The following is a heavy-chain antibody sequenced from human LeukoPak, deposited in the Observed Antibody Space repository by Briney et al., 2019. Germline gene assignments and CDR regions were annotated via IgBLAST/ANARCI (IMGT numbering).Heavy chain of an antibody. CDR3: ARTDKYYDILTGYHNWFDP. Sequence: SQTLSLTCAISGDSVSSNSAAWNWIRQSPSRGLEWLGRTYYRSKWYNDYAVSVKSRITINPDTSKNQFSLQLNSVTPEDTAVYYCARTDKYYDILTGYHNWFDPWGQGTLVTVSS. J-gene: IGHJ5*02. V-gene: IGHV6-1*01. D-gene: IGHD3-9*01. CDR1: GDSVSSNSAA. CDR2: TYYRSKWYN.